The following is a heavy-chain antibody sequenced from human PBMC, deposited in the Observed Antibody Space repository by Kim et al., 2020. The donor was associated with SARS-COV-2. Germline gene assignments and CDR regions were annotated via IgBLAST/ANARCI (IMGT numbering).Heavy chain of an antibody. CDR2: ISSSSSYT. D-gene: IGHD5-12*01. J-gene: IGHJ5*02. V-gene: IGHV3-11*03. Sequence: GGSLRLSCAASGFTFSDYYMSWIRQAPGKGLEWLSYISSSSSYTNYADSVKGRFTISRDNAKNSLYLQMNSLRAEDTAVYYCARSGWLREKWFDPWGQGTLVTVSS. CDR3: ARSGWLREKWFDP. CDR1: GFTFSDYY.